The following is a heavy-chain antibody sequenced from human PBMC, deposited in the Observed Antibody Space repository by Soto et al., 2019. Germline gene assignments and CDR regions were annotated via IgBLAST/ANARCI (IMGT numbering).Heavy chain of an antibody. CDR1: GYTFTSYG. V-gene: IGHV1-18*01. CDR3: ARDSTECSSTSCYKASDP. Sequence: ASVKVSCKASGYTFTSYGISWVRQAPGQGLEWMGWISAYNGNTNYAQKLQGRVTMTTDTSTSTAYMELRSLRSDDTAVYYCARDSTECSSTSCYKASDPRGQGTLVTVSS. D-gene: IGHD2-2*02. J-gene: IGHJ5*02. CDR2: ISAYNGNT.